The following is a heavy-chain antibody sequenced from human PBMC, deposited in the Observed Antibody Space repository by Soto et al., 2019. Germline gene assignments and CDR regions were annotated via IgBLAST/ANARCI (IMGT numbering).Heavy chain of an antibody. V-gene: IGHV4-4*02. D-gene: IGHD3-3*01. CDR1: GGSISSSNW. Sequence: QVQLQESGPGLVKPSGTLSLTCAVSGGSISSSNWWSWVRQPPGKGLEWIGEIYHSGSTNYNPSLKRRGXXDXAXXRNQCSRKLSSVTAADTAVYYCARVILEWCWGFDPWGQGTLVTVSS. CDR2: IYHSGST. CDR3: ARVILEWCWGFDP. J-gene: IGHJ5*02.